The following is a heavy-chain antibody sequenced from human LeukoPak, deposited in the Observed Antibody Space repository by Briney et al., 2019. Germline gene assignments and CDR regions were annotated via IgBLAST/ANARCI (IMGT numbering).Heavy chain of an antibody. V-gene: IGHV1-2*02. CDR3: ARGSSIVTSTIDWFDP. CDR2: INPNSGGT. Sequence: ASVKVSCNSSGYTFTGYYMHWVRQAPGQGLEWMGWINPNSGGTRYAQKFQGRVTMTRDTSINTAYMELSRLRSDDTAIHYCARGSSIVTSTIDWFDPWGQGALVAVSS. CDR1: GYTFTGYY. D-gene: IGHD6-6*01. J-gene: IGHJ5*02.